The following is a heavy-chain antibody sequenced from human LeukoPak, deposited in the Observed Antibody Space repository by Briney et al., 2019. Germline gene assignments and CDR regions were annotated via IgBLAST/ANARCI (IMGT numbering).Heavy chain of an antibody. CDR1: GFTFSSYW. D-gene: IGHD6-19*01. CDR3: VRDSPSGFFDL. V-gene: IGHV3-74*01. CDR2: INPDGTVT. J-gene: IGHJ2*01. Sequence: GGSLRLSCAASGFTFSSYWMHWVRQAPGKGLVWVSPINPDGTVTTYADSVKGRFTISRDNARNTLYLQMNSLRVEDTAVYYCVRDSPSGFFDLWGRGTLVTVSS.